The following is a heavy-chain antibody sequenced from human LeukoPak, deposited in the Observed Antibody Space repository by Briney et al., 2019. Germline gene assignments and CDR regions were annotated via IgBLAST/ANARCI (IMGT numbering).Heavy chain of an antibody. CDR2: IYYSGST. V-gene: IGHV4-59*12. D-gene: IGHD5/OR15-5a*01. J-gene: IGHJ6*03. CDR3: ARESDTLDRYYYYMDV. Sequence: PSETLSLTCTVSGGSISSYYWSWIRQPPGKGLEWIGYIYYSGSTNYNPSLKSRVTISVDTSKNQFSLKLSSATAADTAVYYCARESDTLDRYYYYMDVWGKGTTVTVSS. CDR1: GGSISSYY.